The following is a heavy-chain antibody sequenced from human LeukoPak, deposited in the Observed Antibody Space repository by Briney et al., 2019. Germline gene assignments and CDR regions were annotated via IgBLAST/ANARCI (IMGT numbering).Heavy chain of an antibody. J-gene: IGHJ4*02. CDR1: GFTFSSYA. V-gene: IGHV3-30-3*01. CDR3: ARDEWVGATTLDY. CDR2: ISYDGSNK. Sequence: GGSLRLSCAASGFTFSSYAMHWVRQAPGKGLEWVAVISYDGSNKCYADSVKGRFTISRDNSKNTLYLQMNSLRAEDTAVYYCARDEWVGATTLDYWGQGTLVTVSS. D-gene: IGHD1-26*01.